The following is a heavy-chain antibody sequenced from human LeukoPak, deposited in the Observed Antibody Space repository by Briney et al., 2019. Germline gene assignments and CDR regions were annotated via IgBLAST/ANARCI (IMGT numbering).Heavy chain of an antibody. CDR3: ARDKRHSYGRYFDH. J-gene: IGHJ4*02. CDR2: MQSTGNS. CDR1: GDSISTYH. D-gene: IGHD5-18*01. Sequence: PSETLSLTCSVSGDSISTYHWNWIRKPPGKGLEWLGHMQSTGNSNYNPSLKSRVSMSVETSKNRIVLNLSSVTAADTAVYYCARDKRHSYGRYFDHWGQGLLVTVSS. V-gene: IGHV4-59*01.